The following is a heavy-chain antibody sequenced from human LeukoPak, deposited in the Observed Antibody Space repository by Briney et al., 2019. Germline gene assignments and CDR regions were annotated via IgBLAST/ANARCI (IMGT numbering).Heavy chain of an antibody. V-gene: IGHV4-31*03. CDR3: ARVVVPGYFDF. CDR1: GGSISSGGYY. Sequence: PSETLSLTCTVSGGSISSGGYYWSWIRQHPGKGLEWIGYIYYSGSTYYNPSLKSRVTISVDTSKNQFSLKLSSVTAADTAVYYCARVVVPGYFDFWGQGTLVTVSS. J-gene: IGHJ4*02. CDR2: IYYSGST.